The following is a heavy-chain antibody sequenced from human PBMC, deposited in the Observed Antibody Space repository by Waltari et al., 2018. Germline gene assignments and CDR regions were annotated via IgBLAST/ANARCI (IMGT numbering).Heavy chain of an antibody. J-gene: IGHJ4*02. D-gene: IGHD1-1*01. CDR2: IYYSGST. V-gene: IGHV4-59*01. CDR3: ARAPTRRAPVDY. Sequence: QVQLQESGPGLVKPSETMSLTCTVSGGSISSYYWRWIRQPPGKGLEWIGYIYYSGSTNYNPSLKSRVTISVDTSKNQFSLKLSSVTAADTAVYYCARAPTRRAPVDYWGQGTLVTVSS. CDR1: GGSISSYY.